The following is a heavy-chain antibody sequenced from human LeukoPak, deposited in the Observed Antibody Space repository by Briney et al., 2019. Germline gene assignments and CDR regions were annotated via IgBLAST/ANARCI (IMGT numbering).Heavy chain of an antibody. Sequence: SAGSLRLSCAASGFTFSSYEMSWVRQAPGKGLEWVSYISSSATTIYYADSVEGRFTISRDNAKSSLFLQMNSLRAEDTAVYYCARSLGTTVTTAPGYWGQGTLVTVSS. V-gene: IGHV3-48*03. J-gene: IGHJ4*02. CDR2: ISSSATTI. CDR3: ARSLGTTVTTAPGY. CDR1: GFTFSSYE. D-gene: IGHD4-17*01.